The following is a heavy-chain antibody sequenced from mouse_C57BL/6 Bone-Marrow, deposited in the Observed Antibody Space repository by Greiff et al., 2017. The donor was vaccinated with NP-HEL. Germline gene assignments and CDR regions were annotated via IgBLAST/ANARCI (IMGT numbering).Heavy chain of an antibody. V-gene: IGHV1-66*01. CDR1: GYSFTSYY. D-gene: IGHD2-1*01. CDR3: AMGDYGSYVRCAY. Sequence: QVQLQQSGPELVKPGASVKISCKASGYSFTSYYIHWVKQRPGQGLEWIGWIYPGCGNTNSNEKFKGKATLTADTSSSTAYMQLSSLTSEDSAVYYCAMGDYGSYVRCAYWGQGTLVTVSA. J-gene: IGHJ3*01. CDR2: IYPGCGNT.